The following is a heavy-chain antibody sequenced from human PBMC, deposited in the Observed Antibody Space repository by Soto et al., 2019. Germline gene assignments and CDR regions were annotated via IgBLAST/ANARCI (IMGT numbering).Heavy chain of an antibody. V-gene: IGHV3-30-3*01. CDR1: GFTFSSYA. J-gene: IGHJ5*02. CDR3: ATAPPSARGWFDP. CDR2: ISYDGSNK. Sequence: QVQLVETGGDVVQPGRSLRLSCAASGFTFSSYAMHWVRQAPGKGLEWVAVISYDGSNKYYADSVKGRFTISRDNSKNTLYLQMNSLRAEDTAVYYCATAPPSARGWFDPWGQGTLVTVSS. D-gene: IGHD3-10*01.